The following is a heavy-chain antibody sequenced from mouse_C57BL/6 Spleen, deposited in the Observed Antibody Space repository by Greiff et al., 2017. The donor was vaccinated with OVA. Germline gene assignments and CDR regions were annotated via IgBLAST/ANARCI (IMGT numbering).Heavy chain of an antibody. J-gene: IGHJ3*01. V-gene: IGHV1-55*01. CDR1: GYTFTSYW. D-gene: IGHD1-1*02. Sequence: QVQLQQPGAELVKPGASVKMSCKASGYTFTSYWITWVKQRPGQGLEWIGDIYPGSGSTNYNEKFKSKATLTVDTSSSTAYMQRSSLTSEDSAVYYCARGAVVDSGFAYWGQGTLVTVSA. CDR3: ARGAVVDSGFAY. CDR2: IYPGSGST.